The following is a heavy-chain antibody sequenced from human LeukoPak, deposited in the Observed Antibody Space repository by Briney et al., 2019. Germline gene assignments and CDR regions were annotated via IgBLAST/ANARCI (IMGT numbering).Heavy chain of an antibody. V-gene: IGHV3-48*03. CDR3: ASILGGTRARGFDL. J-gene: IGHJ4*02. Sequence: PGGSLRLSCAASGFTFSNYEMNWVCQAPGKGLEWLSYITSSGGTIYYADSVKGRFTISRDNAKNSLDLQMNSLRGEDTAVYYCASILGGTRARGFDLSGQGTLVTVSS. D-gene: IGHD1-26*01. CDR1: GFTFSNYE. CDR2: ITSSGGTI.